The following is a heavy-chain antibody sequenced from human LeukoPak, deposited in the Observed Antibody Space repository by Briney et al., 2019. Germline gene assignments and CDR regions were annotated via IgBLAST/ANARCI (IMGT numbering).Heavy chain of an antibody. D-gene: IGHD1-1*01. Sequence: SETLSLTCTVSGGYISSYYWSWIRQPPGKGLEWIGYIYYSGCTNYNPSLKSRVTISVDTSKNQFSLNLSSVTAADTAVYYCARGPTTFDPWGQGTLVTVSS. CDR1: GGYISSYY. CDR2: IYYSGCT. CDR3: ARGPTTFDP. V-gene: IGHV4-59*01. J-gene: IGHJ5*02.